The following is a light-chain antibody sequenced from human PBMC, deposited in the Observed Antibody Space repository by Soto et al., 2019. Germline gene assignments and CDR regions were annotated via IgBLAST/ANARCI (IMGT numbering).Light chain of an antibody. CDR1: QRLLNSNGYNY. CDR2: LGS. Sequence: VLTQSPLSLPVTPGEPASISCNSSQRLLNSNGYNYLDWYLQRPGQSPQLLIYLGSNRASGVPDRFSGSGSGTDFTLKISRVEAEDVGVYYCMQALQSPRTFGQGTKLEIK. CDR3: MQALQSPRT. J-gene: IGKJ2*01. V-gene: IGKV2-28*01.